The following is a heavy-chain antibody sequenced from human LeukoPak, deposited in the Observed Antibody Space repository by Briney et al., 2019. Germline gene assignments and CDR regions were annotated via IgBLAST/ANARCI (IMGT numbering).Heavy chain of an antibody. V-gene: IGHV3-23*01. CDR3: ATIYSGSYLSPFDY. J-gene: IGHJ4*02. CDR1: GFTFSSYA. CDR2: ISGSGGST. Sequence: QPGGSLRLSCAASGFTFSSYAMSWVRQAPGKGLEWVSAISGSGGSTYYAGSVKGRFTISRDNSKNTLYLQMNSLRAEDTAVYYCATIYSGSYLSPFDYWGQGTLVTVSS. D-gene: IGHD1-26*01.